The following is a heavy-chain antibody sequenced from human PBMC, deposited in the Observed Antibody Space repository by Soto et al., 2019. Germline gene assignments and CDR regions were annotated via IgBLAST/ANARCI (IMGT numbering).Heavy chain of an antibody. CDR1: GFTFSSYV. CDR3: ARGLHSLFDY. J-gene: IGHJ4*02. Sequence: PGGSRRRSWAASGFTFSSYVMHWGRQAPGKGLEWVAVIWYDGNNKYYADSVKGRFTISRDNSKNTLYVQMTSLRAEDTAIYYCARGLHSLFDYWGQGTLVTVSS. D-gene: IGHD2-21*01. V-gene: IGHV3-33*01. CDR2: IWYDGNNK.